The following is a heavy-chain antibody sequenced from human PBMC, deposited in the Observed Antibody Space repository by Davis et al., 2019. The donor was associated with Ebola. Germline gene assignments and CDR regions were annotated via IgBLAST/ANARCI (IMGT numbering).Heavy chain of an antibody. CDR1: GFTFSSYS. Sequence: PGGSLRLSCAASGFTFSSYSMNWVRQAPGKGLEWVSGISWNSGSIGYADSVKGRFTISRDNSKNTLYLQMNSLRAEDTAVYYCAKDEGAIVVVVAATLPFGMDVWGQGTTVTVSS. D-gene: IGHD2-15*01. CDR3: AKDEGAIVVVVAATLPFGMDV. CDR2: ISWNSGSI. V-gene: IGHV3-23*01. J-gene: IGHJ6*02.